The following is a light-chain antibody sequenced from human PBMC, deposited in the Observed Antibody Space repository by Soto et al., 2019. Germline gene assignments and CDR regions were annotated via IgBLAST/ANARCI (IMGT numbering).Light chain of an antibody. Sequence: QSALTQPPSASGSPGQSVTIACTGTSSDVGGYKYVSWYQQHPGKAPKLMIFEVSKRPSGVPDRFSGAKSGNTASLTVSRLHAEDEADYYCCSYAGSNHLVFGGGTKVTVL. J-gene: IGLJ2*01. V-gene: IGLV2-8*01. CDR2: EVS. CDR3: CSYAGSNHLV. CDR1: SSDVGGYKY.